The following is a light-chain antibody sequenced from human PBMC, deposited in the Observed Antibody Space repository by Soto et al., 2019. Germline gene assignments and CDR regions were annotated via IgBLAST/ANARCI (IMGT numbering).Light chain of an antibody. CDR1: QDIRND. Sequence: AIQVTQSPSSLSASVGDRVTITCRASQDIRNDLGWSQQRPGKAPQLLIYAASYLQTGVPSRFSGSGYGTDFTLTISSLQPEDFATYYCLQEYTYPLTFGGGTRVEIK. CDR2: AAS. CDR3: LQEYTYPLT. V-gene: IGKV1-6*01. J-gene: IGKJ4*01.